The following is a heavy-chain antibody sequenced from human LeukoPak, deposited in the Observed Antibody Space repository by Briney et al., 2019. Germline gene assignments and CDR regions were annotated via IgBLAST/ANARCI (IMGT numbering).Heavy chain of an antibody. CDR2: IDPSAGST. CDR1: GYTFTNYY. D-gene: IGHD3-22*01. Sequence: ASVKVSCKASGYTFTNYYMHWVRQAPGQGLEWMGVIDPSAGSTIYAQKFQGRVTMTRGTATSTVYMELSSLRSEDTAVYYCARAHYASSNIKVPFDVWGKGTTVTVSS. V-gene: IGHV1-46*01. J-gene: IGHJ6*04. CDR3: ARAHYASSNIKVPFDV.